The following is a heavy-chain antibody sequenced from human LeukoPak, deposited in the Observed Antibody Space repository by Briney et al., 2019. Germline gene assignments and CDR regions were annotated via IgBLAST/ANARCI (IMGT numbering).Heavy chain of an antibody. J-gene: IGHJ6*03. Sequence: SVKVSCKASGGAFSSYAISWVRQAPGQGLEWMGGIIPIFGTANYAQKFQGRVTITTDESTSTAYMELSSLRSEDTAVYYCARDPLPHVVVTAIPPEDYYYYMDVWGKGTTVTVSS. V-gene: IGHV1-69*05. D-gene: IGHD2-21*02. CDR2: IIPIFGTA. CDR3: ARDPLPHVVVTAIPPEDYYYYMDV. CDR1: GGAFSSYA.